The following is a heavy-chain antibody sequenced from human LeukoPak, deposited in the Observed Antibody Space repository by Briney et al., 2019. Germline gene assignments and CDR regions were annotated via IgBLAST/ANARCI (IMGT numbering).Heavy chain of an antibody. CDR3: AREEAYSSSSGVDY. V-gene: IGHV1-2*02. CDR1: GYTFTGYY. Sequence: GASVKASCKASGYTFTGYYMHWVRQAPGQGLEWMGWINPNSGGTNYAQKFQGRVTMTRDTSISTAYMELSRLRSDDTAVYYCAREEAYSSSSGVDYWGQGTLVTVSS. J-gene: IGHJ4*02. CDR2: INPNSGGT. D-gene: IGHD6-6*01.